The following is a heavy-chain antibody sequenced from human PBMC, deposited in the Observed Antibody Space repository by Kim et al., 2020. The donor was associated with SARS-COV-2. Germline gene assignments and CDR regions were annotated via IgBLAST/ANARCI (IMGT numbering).Heavy chain of an antibody. CDR1: GFTFSSYS. CDR2: ISSSSSTI. D-gene: IGHD2-2*01. CDR3: ARDWLADRDIVVVPAATLLGYFDY. Sequence: GGSLRLSCAASGFTFSSYSMNWVRQAPGKGLEWVSYISSSSSTIYYADSVKGRFTISRDNAKNSLYLQMNSLRDEDTAVYYCARDWLADRDIVVVPAATLLGYFDYWGQGTLVTVSS. J-gene: IGHJ4*02. V-gene: IGHV3-48*02.